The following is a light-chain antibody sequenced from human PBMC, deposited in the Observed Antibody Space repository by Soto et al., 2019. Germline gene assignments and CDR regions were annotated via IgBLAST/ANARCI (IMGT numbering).Light chain of an antibody. V-gene: IGKV3-20*01. CDR1: QSVSSTY. Sequence: EIVLTQSPDTLSLSPGERVTLSCRASQSVSSTYLAWYQQKPGQAPRLLIYAASTRATGIPDRFSGSGSGTDFSLTISRLEPEDFAVYYCQQYGRSPGLLTFGPGTKVDI. J-gene: IGKJ3*01. CDR3: QQYGRSPGLLT. CDR2: AAS.